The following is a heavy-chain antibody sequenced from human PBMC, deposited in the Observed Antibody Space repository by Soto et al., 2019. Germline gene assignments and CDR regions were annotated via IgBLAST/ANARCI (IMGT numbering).Heavy chain of an antibody. CDR1: EFTFRSYW. V-gene: IGHV3-74*01. D-gene: IGHD2-15*01. CDR3: ARRNSGGNWLDP. Sequence: EVQLVDSGGGLVQPGGSLRLSCAASEFTFRSYWMHWVRQSPGKGLVWVSRISGDGSSTNYADSVKGRFTISRDNAKNTVYLQIDSLRAEDTAVYYCARRNSGGNWLDPWGQGTLVTVSS. J-gene: IGHJ5*02. CDR2: ISGDGSST.